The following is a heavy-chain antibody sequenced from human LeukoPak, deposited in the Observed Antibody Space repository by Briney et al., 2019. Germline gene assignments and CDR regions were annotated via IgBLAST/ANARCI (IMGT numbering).Heavy chain of an antibody. J-gene: IGHJ5*02. CDR1: GFVFSNYA. Sequence: PGGSLRLSCATSGFVFSNYAMNWVRQAPGKGLEYVSAITGDGSTPYYANSVKGRFTIFRDNSKNTLYLQMGSLRSEDMAVYYCARVGFSGYDSWGQGTLVTVSS. V-gene: IGHV3-64*01. CDR2: ITGDGSTP. CDR3: ARVGFSGYDS. D-gene: IGHD5-12*01.